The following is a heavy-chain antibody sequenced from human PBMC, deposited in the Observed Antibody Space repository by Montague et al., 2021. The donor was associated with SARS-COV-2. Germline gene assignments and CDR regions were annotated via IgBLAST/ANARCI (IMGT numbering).Heavy chain of an antibody. CDR2: ISGDGDST. CDR3: AGGTYMGVDF. Sequence: SRRLSCAASGFTFSNYAMTWVRQTSGKGLDWVSTISGDGDSTSYADPVKGRFTISRDNSQNTLYLQVNSLRAEDTAVYYCAGGTYMGVDFWGQGTLVTVSS. V-gene: IGHV3-23*01. J-gene: IGHJ4*02. D-gene: IGHD1-26*01. CDR1: GFTFSNYA.